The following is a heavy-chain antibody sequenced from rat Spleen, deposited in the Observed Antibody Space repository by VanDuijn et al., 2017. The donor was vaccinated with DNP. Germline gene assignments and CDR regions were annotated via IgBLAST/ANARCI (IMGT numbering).Heavy chain of an antibody. CDR1: GFTFNNYW. V-gene: IGHV5-58*01. D-gene: IGHD5-1*01. CDR2: INTDGGTP. J-gene: IGHJ4*01. Sequence: EVQLVESGGDLVQPGRSLKLSCVASGFTFNNYWMTWIRQVPGKGLEWVASINTDGGTPFYPDSVKGRFTISRDNAENTVYLQMNSLRSEDTATYYCAKSGGYYAMDAWGQGTSVTVSS. CDR3: AKSGGYYAMDA.